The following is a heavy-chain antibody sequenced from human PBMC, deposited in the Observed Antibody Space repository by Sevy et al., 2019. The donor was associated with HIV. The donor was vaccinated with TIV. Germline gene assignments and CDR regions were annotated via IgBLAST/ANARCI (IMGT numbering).Heavy chain of an antibody. J-gene: IGHJ4*02. V-gene: IGHV3-73*01. CDR3: TSGIAVVGTVYFDY. D-gene: IGHD6-19*01. CDR2: IRNQANNYTT. CDR1: GFTFSGSA. Sequence: GGSLRLSCAVSGFTFSGSAMDWVRHTSGKGLEWPGRIRNQANNYTTTYAASVKGRFVISRDDSKNTAYLHMSNLKSEDTAVYYCTSGIAVVGTVYFDYWGRGTLVTVSS.